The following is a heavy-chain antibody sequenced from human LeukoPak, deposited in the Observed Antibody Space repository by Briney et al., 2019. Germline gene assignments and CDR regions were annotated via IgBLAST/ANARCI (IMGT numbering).Heavy chain of an antibody. V-gene: IGHV1-2*02. CDR2: INPNSGGT. CDR1: GYTFTGYY. CDR3: ARDPTLGRGFYYYGMDV. D-gene: IGHD3-10*01. Sequence: ASVKVSCKASGYTFTGYYMHWVRQAPGQGLEWMGWINPNSGGTNYAQKFQGRVTMTRDTSISTAYMELSRLRSDDTAVYYCARDPTLGRGFYYYGMDVWGQGTTVTVSS. J-gene: IGHJ6*02.